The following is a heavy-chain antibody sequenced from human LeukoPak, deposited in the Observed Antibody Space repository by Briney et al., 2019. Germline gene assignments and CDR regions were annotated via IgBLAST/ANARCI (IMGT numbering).Heavy chain of an antibody. CDR2: INPNSGGT. V-gene: IGHV1-2*02. Sequence: GASVRVSCKASGYTFTGYYMHWVRQAPGQGLEWMGRINPNSGGTNYAQKFQGRVTMTRDTSISTAYMELSSLRSEDTAVYYCARGPLVLWFRDATEYFQHWGQGTLVTVSS. D-gene: IGHD3-10*01. CDR3: ARGPLVLWFRDATEYFQH. J-gene: IGHJ1*01. CDR1: GYTFTGYY.